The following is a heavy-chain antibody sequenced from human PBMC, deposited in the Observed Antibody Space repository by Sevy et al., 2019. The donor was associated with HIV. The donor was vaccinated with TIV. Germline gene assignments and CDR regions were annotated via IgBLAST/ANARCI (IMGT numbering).Heavy chain of an antibody. D-gene: IGHD3-22*01. Sequence: GGSLRLSCAASGFTFNYYTMNWVRQAPGKGLEWVSSIRRSTEYIYYADSVKGRFTISRDNAKKSLYLQMNSLRAEDTALYYCARVRDTSDFPAAFVYWGQGTLVTVSS. V-gene: IGHV3-21*01. CDR2: IRRSTEYI. J-gene: IGHJ4*02. CDR1: GFTFNYYT. CDR3: ARVRDTSDFPAAFVY.